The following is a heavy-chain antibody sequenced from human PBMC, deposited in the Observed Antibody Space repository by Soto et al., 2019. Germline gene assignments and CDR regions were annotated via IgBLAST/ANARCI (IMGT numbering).Heavy chain of an antibody. CDR2: IYNSGRT. Sequence: PSETLYLTCTVSGGSISSSSYYWGWIRQPPGTGLEWIGNIYNSGRTYYNPSVKSRVTISVDTSKNRFSLKLSSVTAADTATFYCASPITMVRGVRYFDYWGQGTLVTVSS. CDR3: ASPITMVRGVRYFDY. CDR1: GGSISSSSYY. D-gene: IGHD3-10*01. V-gene: IGHV4-39*01. J-gene: IGHJ4*02.